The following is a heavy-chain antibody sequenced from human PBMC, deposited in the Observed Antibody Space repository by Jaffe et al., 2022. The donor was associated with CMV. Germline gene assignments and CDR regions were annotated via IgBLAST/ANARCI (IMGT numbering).Heavy chain of an antibody. CDR2: IYYSGST. CDR1: GGSISSYY. D-gene: IGHD3-10*01. V-gene: IGHV4-59*08. J-gene: IGHJ6*03. Sequence: QVQLQESGPGLVKPSETLSLTCTVSGGSISSYYWSWIRQPPGKGLEWIGYIYYSGSTNYNPSLKSRVTISVDTSKNQFSLKLSSVTAADTAVYYCARRKVLWFGEEGYYYYYMDVWGKGTTVTVSS. CDR3: ARRKVLWFGEEGYYYYYMDV.